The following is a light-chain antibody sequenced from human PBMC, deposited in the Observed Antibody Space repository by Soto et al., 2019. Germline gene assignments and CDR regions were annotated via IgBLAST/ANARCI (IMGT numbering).Light chain of an antibody. Sequence: IQMTQSPSSLSASVGDRVSITCRASQSIGTFLNWYQQKPGEAPNLLIHTSFTLYSGVPSRFSGTGSGTDFTLTISSLQPEDFATYFCQQAFSAEWTFGQGTKADIK. CDR2: TSF. V-gene: IGKV1-39*01. CDR3: QQAFSAEWT. CDR1: QSIGTF. J-gene: IGKJ1*01.